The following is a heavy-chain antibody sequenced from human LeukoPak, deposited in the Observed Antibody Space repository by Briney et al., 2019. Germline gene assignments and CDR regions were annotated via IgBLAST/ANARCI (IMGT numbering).Heavy chain of an antibody. J-gene: IGHJ4*02. V-gene: IGHV1-69*13. Sequence: SVKVSCKASGGTFSSYAISWVRQAPGQGLEWMGGIIPIFGTANYAQNFQGRVTITADESTRTAYMELSSLRSEDTAVYYCARTGDDSSGNYGSSLDYWGQGTLVTVSS. D-gene: IGHD3-22*01. CDR2: IIPIFGTA. CDR1: GGTFSSYA. CDR3: ARTGDDSSGNYGSSLDY.